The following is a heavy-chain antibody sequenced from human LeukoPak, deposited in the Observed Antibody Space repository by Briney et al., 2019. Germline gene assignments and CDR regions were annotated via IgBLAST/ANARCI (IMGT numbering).Heavy chain of an antibody. CDR2: ISTTSSTI. CDR1: GFTFSSYG. J-gene: IGHJ4*02. Sequence: GGSLRLSCEASGFTFSSYGMNWVRQAPGKGLEWVSYISTTSSTIYYADSVKGRFTMSRDNAKNSLYLQMDSLRDEDTAVYYCAIVKEKWLDHFDYWGQGTLVTVSS. CDR3: AIVKEKWLDHFDY. D-gene: IGHD6-19*01. V-gene: IGHV3-48*02.